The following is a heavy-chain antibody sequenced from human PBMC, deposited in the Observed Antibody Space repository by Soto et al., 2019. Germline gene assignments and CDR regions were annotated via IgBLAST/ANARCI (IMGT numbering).Heavy chain of an antibody. V-gene: IGHV3-21*01. Sequence: GGSLRLSCAASGFTFSSYSMNWVRQAPGKGLEWVSSISSSSSYIYYADSVKGRFTISRDNAKNSLHLQMNSLRAEDTAVYYCARDLGYSNSWFDPWGQGTLVTVSS. J-gene: IGHJ5*02. CDR2: ISSSSSYI. D-gene: IGHD4-4*01. CDR3: ARDLGYSNSWFDP. CDR1: GFTFSSYS.